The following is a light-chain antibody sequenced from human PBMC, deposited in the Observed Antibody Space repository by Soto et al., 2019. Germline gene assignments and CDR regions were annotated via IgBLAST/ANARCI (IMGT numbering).Light chain of an antibody. Sequence: QSVLTQTTSVSGAPGQRVTISCTGSSSNIGAGYDVHWYQQLPGTAPKLLIYGNSNRPSGVPDRFSGSKSGTSASLAITGLQDEDEADYYCQSYDSSLSGVVFGGVTNVTVL. V-gene: IGLV1-40*01. CDR2: GNS. CDR3: QSYDSSLSGVV. CDR1: SSNIGAGYD. J-gene: IGLJ2*01.